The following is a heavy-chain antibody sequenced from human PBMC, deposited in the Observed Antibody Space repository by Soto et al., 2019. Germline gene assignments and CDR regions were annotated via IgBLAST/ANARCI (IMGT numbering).Heavy chain of an antibody. CDR3: AKVLEGYVWGNTMDG. CDR1: GFTFSNYG. D-gene: IGHD3-16*01. V-gene: IGHV3-30*18. Sequence: QVQLVESGGGVVQPGRSLRLSCAASGFTFSNYGMHWVRQAPGKGLEWVALISYDGSNKYYADSVKCRFTISRDNSKNTLSLQMHTLRAEETAVYYCAKVLEGYVWGNTMDGWGQGTTVTVSS. J-gene: IGHJ6*01. CDR2: ISYDGSNK.